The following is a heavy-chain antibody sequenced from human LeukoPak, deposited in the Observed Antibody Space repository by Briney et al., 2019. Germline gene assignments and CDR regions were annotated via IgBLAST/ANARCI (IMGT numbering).Heavy chain of an antibody. V-gene: IGHV3-53*01. Sequence: PGGSLRLSCAASGFIVNTNYRSWVRQAPGRGLEWVSFIYADGNTYYADSVKGRFTISRDISKNAVFLQMNSLRAEDTAVYYCARDSYGDANFDTWGQGTLVTVSS. D-gene: IGHD4-17*01. CDR2: IYADGNT. J-gene: IGHJ4*02. CDR1: GFIVNTNY. CDR3: ARDSYGDANFDT.